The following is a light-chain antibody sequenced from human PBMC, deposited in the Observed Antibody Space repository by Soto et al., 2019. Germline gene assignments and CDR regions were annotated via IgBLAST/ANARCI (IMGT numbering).Light chain of an antibody. V-gene: IGKV3-11*01. J-gene: IGKJ4*01. Sequence: EIVLTQSPATLSLSPGERATLSCRASQSVRSFLAWYQQKPGQAPRLLIYDTSNRATDIPARFSGSGSGTDFTLTISSLVPEDFAVYYCQQRSNRLLTFGGGTKVEIK. CDR1: QSVRSF. CDR3: QQRSNRLLT. CDR2: DTS.